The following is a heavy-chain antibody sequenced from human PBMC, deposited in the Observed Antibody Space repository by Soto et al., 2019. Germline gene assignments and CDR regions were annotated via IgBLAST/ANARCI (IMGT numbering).Heavy chain of an antibody. CDR3: AGGRIVVAGSSAYYGMDV. J-gene: IGHJ6*02. Sequence: QVHLLMQSGAEVKKPGSSVKVSCKASGGNPSNSAISWVRQAPGQGLEWMGGIIPVVGIISYAQNFQGRVTITADESTSTAYMELSSLRVEDTAVYFCAGGRIVVAGSSAYYGMDVWGQGTAVTVSS. CDR1: GGNPSNSA. CDR2: IIPVVGII. D-gene: IGHD6-19*01. V-gene: IGHV1-69*01.